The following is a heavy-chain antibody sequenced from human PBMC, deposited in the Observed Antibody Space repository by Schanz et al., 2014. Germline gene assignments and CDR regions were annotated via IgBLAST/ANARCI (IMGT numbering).Heavy chain of an antibody. CDR2: ISGSGGST. V-gene: IGHV3-23*04. CDR1: GFTFSSYA. Sequence: EVQLVESGGGLVQPGGSLRLSCAASGFTFSSYAMSWVRQAPGKGLEWVSAISGSGGSTYYADSVKGRFTISRDNSKNTLYLQMNSLRAEDTAVYYCAKDRQTTVNRVGYYYGMDVWGQGTTVTVSS. CDR3: AKDRQTTVNRVGYYYGMDV. J-gene: IGHJ6*02. D-gene: IGHD4-4*01.